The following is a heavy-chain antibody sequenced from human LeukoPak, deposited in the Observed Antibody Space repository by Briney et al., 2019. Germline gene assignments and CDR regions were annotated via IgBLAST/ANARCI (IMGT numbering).Heavy chain of an antibody. CDR2: IYYSGST. J-gene: IGHJ3*02. CDR1: GGSISSSSYY. CDR3: AIGHSSGWADAFDI. Sequence: SETLSLTCTVSGGSISSSSYYWGWIRQPPGKGLEWIGSIYYSGSTYYNPSLKSRVTISVDTSKNQFSLKLSSVTAADTAVYYCAIGHSSGWADAFDIWGQGTMVTVSS. V-gene: IGHV4-39*01. D-gene: IGHD6-19*01.